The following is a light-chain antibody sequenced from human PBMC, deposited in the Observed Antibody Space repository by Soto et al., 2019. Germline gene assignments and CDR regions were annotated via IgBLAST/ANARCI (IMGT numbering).Light chain of an antibody. V-gene: IGKV3-15*01. CDR3: QQYDTWPVA. CDR2: SAS. J-gene: IGKJ2*01. CDR1: QGVRTN. Sequence: ETVMMQSPVTLSVSPGERATLSCRASQGVRTNVAWYQQKPGQAPRLLIYSASTRAPGIPARVGGSGSGTEFTLTISNLQSEDFAVYYCQQYDTWPVAFGQGTKLEIK.